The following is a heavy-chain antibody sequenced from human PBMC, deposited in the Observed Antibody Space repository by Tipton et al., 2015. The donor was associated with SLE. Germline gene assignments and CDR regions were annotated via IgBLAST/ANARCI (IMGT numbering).Heavy chain of an antibody. CDR3: ARGKGRNWGWGWFDP. CDR1: GFTFSSYA. CDR2: INHSGST. Sequence: LRLSCAASGFTFSSYAMSWVRKEPGKGLKWIGEINHSGSTNYNPSLKIRVTISVDTSKNQFSLKLTSVTAADTAVYYCARGKGRNWGWGWFDPWGQGTLVTVSS. V-gene: IGHV4-34*01. D-gene: IGHD7-27*01. J-gene: IGHJ5*02.